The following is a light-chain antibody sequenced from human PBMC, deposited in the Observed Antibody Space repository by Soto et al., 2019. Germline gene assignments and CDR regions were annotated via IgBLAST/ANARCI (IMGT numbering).Light chain of an antibody. J-gene: IGLJ1*01. CDR3: SSYAGSNNPLYV. Sequence: QSVLTQPPSASGSPGQSVTISCTGTRSDVGGYNYVSWYQQHPGKAPKLMIYEVNKRPSGVPDRFSGSKSGNTASLTVSGLQAEDEADYYCSSYAGSNNPLYVFGTGTKVTVL. V-gene: IGLV2-8*01. CDR1: RSDVGGYNY. CDR2: EVN.